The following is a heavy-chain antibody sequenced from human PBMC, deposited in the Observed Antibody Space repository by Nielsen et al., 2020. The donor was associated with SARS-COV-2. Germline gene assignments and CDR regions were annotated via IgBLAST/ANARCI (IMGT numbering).Heavy chain of an antibody. CDR2: ITSTGSSRYI. D-gene: IGHD4-17*01. CDR1: GFTFSSYS. CDR3: ARDQRCYLDH. Sequence: GESLKISCAASGFTFSSYSMNWVRQSPGKGLEWVSSITSTGSSRYIYYADSVKGRFTISRDNAENSLYLQMYSLRVEDTAVYYCARDQRCYLDHWGQATLVTVSP. J-gene: IGHJ4*02. V-gene: IGHV3-21*01.